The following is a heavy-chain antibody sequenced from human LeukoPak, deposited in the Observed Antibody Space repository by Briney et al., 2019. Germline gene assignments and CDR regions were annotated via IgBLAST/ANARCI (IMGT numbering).Heavy chain of an antibody. Sequence: GGSLRLSCAASGFTFSGFAMSWVRQARGKGLEWVSAISGSGDSTYYADSVEGRFTISRDNSKNTLYLQMNSLRAEDTAVYYCTKRTHALVVASYYYGMDVWGQGTTVTVSS. CDR1: GFTFSGFA. V-gene: IGHV3-23*01. J-gene: IGHJ6*02. CDR2: ISGSGDST. D-gene: IGHD2-8*02. CDR3: TKRTHALVVASYYYGMDV.